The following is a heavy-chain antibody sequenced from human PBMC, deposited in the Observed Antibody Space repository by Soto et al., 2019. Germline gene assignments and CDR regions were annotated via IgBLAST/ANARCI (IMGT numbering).Heavy chain of an antibody. CDR2: ISDTGSTV. Sequence: EVQLVESGGGLVQPGESLRLSCAASGFTFNHYDMNWVRQTPGKGLEWVSYISDTGSTVKYADSLRGRFTISRDNAKNALYLQMTSLGAEDTAIYYCGRGYHETSGYPLVDFWGPGTLVTVSS. D-gene: IGHD3-22*01. V-gene: IGHV3-48*03. J-gene: IGHJ4*02. CDR3: GRGYHETSGYPLVDF. CDR1: GFTFNHYD.